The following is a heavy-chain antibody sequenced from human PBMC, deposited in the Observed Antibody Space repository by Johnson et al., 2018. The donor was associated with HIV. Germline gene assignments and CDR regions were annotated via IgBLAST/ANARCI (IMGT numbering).Heavy chain of an antibody. D-gene: IGHD3-22*01. CDR2: IYSGGST. Sequence: VQLVESGGGLVQPGGSLRLSCAASGLTVSSNYMSWVRQAPGKGLERVSVIYSGGSTYYADPVTGRFTISRDNSKNTLYLQMNSLRAEYTAVYYCAKDKMYSDSSGSKEGGVAFDIWGQGTMVTVSS. J-gene: IGHJ3*02. V-gene: IGHV3-66*01. CDR1: GLTVSSNY. CDR3: AKDKMYSDSSGSKEGGVAFDI.